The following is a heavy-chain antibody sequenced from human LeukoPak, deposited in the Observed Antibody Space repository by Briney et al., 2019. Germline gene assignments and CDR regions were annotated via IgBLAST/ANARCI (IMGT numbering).Heavy chain of an antibody. V-gene: IGHV1-69*04. J-gene: IGHJ5*02. Sequence: SVKLSCKASGGTFSSYAISWVRQAPGQGLEWMGRIIPILGIADYAQKFQGRVTITADKSTSTAYMELSSLRSEDTAVYYCARDMNWFDPWGQGTLVTVSS. CDR1: GGTFSSYA. CDR3: ARDMNWFDP. CDR2: IIPILGIA.